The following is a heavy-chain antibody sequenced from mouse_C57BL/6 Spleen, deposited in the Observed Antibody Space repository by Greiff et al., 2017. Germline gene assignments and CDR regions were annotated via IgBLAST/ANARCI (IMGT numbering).Heavy chain of an antibody. CDR3: ASLLRHYFDD. CDR2: IHPNSGST. D-gene: IGHD1-2*01. Sequence: QVQLQQPGAELVKPGASVKLSCKASGYTFTSYWMHWVKQRPGQGLEWIGMIHPNSGSTNYNEKFKSKATLTVDKSSSTAYMQLSSLTSEDSAVYYCASLLRHYFDDWGQGTTLTVSS. J-gene: IGHJ2*01. CDR1: GYTFTSYW. V-gene: IGHV1-64*01.